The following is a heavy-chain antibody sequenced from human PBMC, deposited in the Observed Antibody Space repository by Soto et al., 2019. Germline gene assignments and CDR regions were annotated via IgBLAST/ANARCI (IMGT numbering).Heavy chain of an antibody. CDR1: GFTVSSKY. CDR2: IQSGGPT. J-gene: IGHJ6*04. D-gene: IGHD2-15*01. Sequence: GGSLRLSCAASGFTVSSKYMSWVRQAPGKGLEWVSLIQSGGPTYYADSVKGRFTISRDTSENTLHLQMDSLRAEDTAVYYCARDDVLCDGGRCYGVPLDVGGKGPTVNSPQ. CDR3: ARDDVLCDGGRCYGVPLDV. V-gene: IGHV3-66*01.